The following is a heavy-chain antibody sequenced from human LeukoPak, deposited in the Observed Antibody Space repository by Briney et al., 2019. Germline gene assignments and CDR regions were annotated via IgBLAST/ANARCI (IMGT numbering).Heavy chain of an antibody. CDR3: ARAVSFDWSNYFDY. V-gene: IGHV4-59*01. CDR2: IYYSGST. CDR1: GGSISSYY. D-gene: IGHD3-9*01. Sequence: SETLSLTCTVSGGSISSYYWSWIRQPPGKGLEWIGYIYYSGSTNYNPSLKSRVTISVDTSKNQFSLKLSSVTAADTAAYYCARAVSFDWSNYFDYWGQGTLVTVSS. J-gene: IGHJ4*02.